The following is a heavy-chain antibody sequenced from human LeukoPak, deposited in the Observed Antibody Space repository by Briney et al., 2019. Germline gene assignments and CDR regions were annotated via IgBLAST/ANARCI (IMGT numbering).Heavy chain of an antibody. CDR2: MNPNSGNT. Sequence: ASVKVSCKASGYTFTSYDINWVRQATGQGLEWMGWMNPNSGNTGYAQKFQGRVTMTRNTSISTAYMELSSLRSEDTAVYYCARVSTVITWYYYYYGMDVWGQGTTVTVSS. J-gene: IGHJ6*02. D-gene: IGHD4-11*01. V-gene: IGHV1-8*01. CDR3: ARVSTVITWYYYYYGMDV. CDR1: GYTFTSYD.